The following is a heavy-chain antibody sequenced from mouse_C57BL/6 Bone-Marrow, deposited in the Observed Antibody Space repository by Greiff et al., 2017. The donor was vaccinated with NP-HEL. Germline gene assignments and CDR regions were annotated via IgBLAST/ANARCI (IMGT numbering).Heavy chain of an antibody. CDR3: ATVRRTGYFDV. Sequence: QVHVKQSGPELVKPGASVKISCKASGYAFSSSWMNWVKQRPGKGLEWIGRFYPGDGDTNYNGKFKGKATLTADKSSSTAYMQRSSLTSEDSAVYFCATVRRTGYFDVWGTGTTVTVSS. D-gene: IGHD2-14*01. CDR2: FYPGDGDT. J-gene: IGHJ1*03. CDR1: GYAFSSSW. V-gene: IGHV1-82*01.